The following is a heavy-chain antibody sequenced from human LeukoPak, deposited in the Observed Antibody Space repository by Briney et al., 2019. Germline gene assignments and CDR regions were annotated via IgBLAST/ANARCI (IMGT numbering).Heavy chain of an antibody. CDR2: ISGNGGVI. Sequence: GGSLRLSCAASGFTFSDNYMTWVRQAPGKGLEWLSYISGNGGVIQYADSVKGRFTISRDNAKNLLYLQMNSLRTEDTAVYYCVRDGSSWGNFDYWGQGTLVSVSS. V-gene: IGHV3-11*04. CDR1: GFTFSDNY. J-gene: IGHJ4*02. CDR3: VRDGSSWGNFDY. D-gene: IGHD7-27*01.